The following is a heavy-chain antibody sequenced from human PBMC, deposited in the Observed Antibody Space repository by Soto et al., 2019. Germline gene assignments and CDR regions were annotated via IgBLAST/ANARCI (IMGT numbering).Heavy chain of an antibody. D-gene: IGHD3-9*01. CDR1: EYSFTSYW. V-gene: IGHV5-10-1*01. J-gene: IGHJ4*02. Sequence: PGESLKISCKGSEYSFTSYWISWVRQMPGKGLEWMGRIDPSDSYTNYSPSFQGHVTISADKSISTAYLQWSSLKASDTAMYYCASHQVDILTGSRDYWGQGTLVTVSS. CDR3: ASHQVDILTGSRDY. CDR2: IDPSDSYT.